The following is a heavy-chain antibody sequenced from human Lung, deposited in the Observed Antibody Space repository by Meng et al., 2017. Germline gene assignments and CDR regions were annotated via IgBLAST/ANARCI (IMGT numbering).Heavy chain of an antibody. V-gene: IGHV4-34*01. Sequence: QVQLHRWVAGLLKPSETLSLPCVVSGGSFSDYYWSWIRQPPGKGLEWIGEINHSGSTNYNPSLESRATISVDTSQNNLSLKLSSVTAADSAVYYCARGPTTMAHDFDYWGQGTLVTVSS. CDR3: ARGPTTMAHDFDY. D-gene: IGHD4-11*01. J-gene: IGHJ4*02. CDR1: GGSFSDYY. CDR2: INHSGST.